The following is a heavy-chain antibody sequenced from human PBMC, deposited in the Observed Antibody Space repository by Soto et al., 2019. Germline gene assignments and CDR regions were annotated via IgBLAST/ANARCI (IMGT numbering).Heavy chain of an antibody. D-gene: IGHD6-6*01. CDR3: AREPAYSSSYYYYGMDV. CDR1: GFTFSSYE. Sequence: PGGSLRLSGAASGFTFSSYEMKWVLQATGKGLEWVSYISSSGSTIYYAASVKGRFTISRDTAKNSLYLLMDSLGGEDTAIYYCAREPAYSSSYYYYGMDVWGQGTTVTVSS. J-gene: IGHJ6*02. V-gene: IGHV3-48*03. CDR2: ISSSGSTI.